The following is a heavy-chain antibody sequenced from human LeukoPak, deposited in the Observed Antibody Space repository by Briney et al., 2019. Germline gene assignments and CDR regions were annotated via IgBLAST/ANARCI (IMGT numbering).Heavy chain of an antibody. D-gene: IGHD3-10*01. CDR1: GFTFSSYW. CDR2: INQDGSEK. V-gene: IGHV3-7*01. CDR3: ARASGLLWFGELLT. Sequence: PGGSLRLSCAASGFTFSSYWMSWVRQAPGQGLEWVANINQDGSEKYYVDSVKGRFTISRDNAKNSLYLQMNSLRAEDTAVYYCARASGLLWFGELLTWGQGTMVTVSS. J-gene: IGHJ3*01.